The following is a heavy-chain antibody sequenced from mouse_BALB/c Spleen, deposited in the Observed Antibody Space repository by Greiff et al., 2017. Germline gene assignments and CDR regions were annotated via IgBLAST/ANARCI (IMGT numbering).Heavy chain of an antibody. J-gene: IGHJ4*01. D-gene: IGHD2-4*01. CDR2: ISYSGST. V-gene: IGHV3-8*02. Sequence: VQLQQSGPSLVKPSQTLSLTCSVTGDSITSGYWNWIRKFPGNKLEYMGYISYSGSTYYNPSLKSRISITRDTSKNQYYLQLNSVTTEDTATYYCARGIYYDYDDGGYAMDYWGQGTSVTVSS. CDR1: GDSITSGY. CDR3: ARGIYYDYDDGGYAMDY.